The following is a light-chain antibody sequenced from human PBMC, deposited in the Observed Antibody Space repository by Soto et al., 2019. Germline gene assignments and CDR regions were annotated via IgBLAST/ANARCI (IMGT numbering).Light chain of an antibody. CDR3: QTCGLAPFS. CDR1: QGISDS. J-gene: IGKJ4*01. CDR2: AAS. Sequence: IQMTSSPSSLTASVVYRDTITCRASQGISDSLAWYQQKPGKVPKLLIYAASTLQSGFPSRFSGSGSVTDFTLTISSLQPEDVATYYCQTCGLAPFSFGGGTKFELK. V-gene: IGKV1-27*01.